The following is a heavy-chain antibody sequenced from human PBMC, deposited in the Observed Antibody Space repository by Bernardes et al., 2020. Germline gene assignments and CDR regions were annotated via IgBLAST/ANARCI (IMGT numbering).Heavy chain of an antibody. V-gene: IGHV3-48*01. CDR1: GFVFNTYS. CDR3: ARAFDNTALDSYSYMDV. J-gene: IGHJ6*03. Sequence: GGSLRLSCAASGFVFNTYSMNWVRRAPGKGLEWVSNISSSSTTIYYADSVRGRLTISRDKAKNSLYLHMNSRRAEDTAVYYCARAFDNTALDSYSYMDVWGKGTTVTVSS. D-gene: IGHD3-16*01. CDR2: ISSSSTTI.